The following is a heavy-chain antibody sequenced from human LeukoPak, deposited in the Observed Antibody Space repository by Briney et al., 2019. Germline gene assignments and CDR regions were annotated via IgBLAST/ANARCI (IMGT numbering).Heavy chain of an antibody. D-gene: IGHD5-18*01. J-gene: IGHJ4*02. V-gene: IGHV4-59*01. Sequence: SETLSLTCAVYGGSFSGYYWSWIRQPPGKGLEWIGYIYYSGSTNYNPSLKSRVTISVDTSKNQFSLKLSSVTAADTAVYYCARAQYSYGSWSYFDYWGQGTLVTVSS. CDR1: GGSFSGYY. CDR3: ARAQYSYGSWSYFDY. CDR2: IYYSGST.